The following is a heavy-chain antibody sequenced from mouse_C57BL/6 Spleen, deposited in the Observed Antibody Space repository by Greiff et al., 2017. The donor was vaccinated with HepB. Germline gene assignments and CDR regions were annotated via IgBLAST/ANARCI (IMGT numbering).Heavy chain of an antibody. J-gene: IGHJ3*01. CDR3: ARVGYYGSNGFAY. D-gene: IGHD1-1*01. V-gene: IGHV5-4*01. CDR1: GFTFSSYA. CDR2: ISDGGSYT. Sequence: EVQGVESGGGLVKPGGSLKLSCAVSGFTFSSYAMSWVRQTPEKRLEWVATISDGGSYTYYPDNVKGRFTISRDNAKNNLYLQMSHLKSEDTAMYYCARVGYYGSNGFAYWGQGTLVTVSA.